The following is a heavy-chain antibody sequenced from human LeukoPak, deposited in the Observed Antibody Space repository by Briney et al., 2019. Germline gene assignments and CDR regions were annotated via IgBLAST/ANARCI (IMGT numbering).Heavy chain of an antibody. CDR2: INHSGST. D-gene: IGHD2-21*02. J-gene: IGHJ6*03. CDR1: GGSFSGYY. CDR3: VVTAALGYYMDV. Sequence: PSETLSLTCAVYGGSFSGYYWSWIRQPPGKGLECIGEINHSGSTNYNPSLKSRGTISVDTSKNQFSLKLSSVTAADTAVYYCVVTAALGYYMDVWGKGTTVTVSS. V-gene: IGHV4-34*01.